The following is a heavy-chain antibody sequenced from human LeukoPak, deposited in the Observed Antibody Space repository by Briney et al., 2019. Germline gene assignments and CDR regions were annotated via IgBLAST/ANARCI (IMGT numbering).Heavy chain of an antibody. J-gene: IGHJ3*02. CDR1: GFTFSSYS. CDR2: ISSSSSYI. D-gene: IGHD3-3*01. V-gene: IGHV3-21*01. Sequence: AGGSLRLSCAASGFTFSSYSMNWVRQAPGKGLEWVSSISSSSSYIYYADSVKGRFTISRDNAKNSLYLQMNSLRAEDTAVYYCARDRILDDFWSGYYMGGAFDIWGQGTMVTVSS. CDR3: ARDRILDDFWSGYYMGGAFDI.